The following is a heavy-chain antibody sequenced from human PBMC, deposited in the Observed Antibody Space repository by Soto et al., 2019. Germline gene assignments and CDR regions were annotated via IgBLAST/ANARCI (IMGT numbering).Heavy chain of an antibody. Sequence: QVQLVESGGGVVQPGRSLRLSCAASGFTFITYGMHWVRQAPGKGLEWVAVISQDGTNRYYADSVKGRFTISRDNYKNMLFLQMDSLRTEDTAVFYCAKEWAAVAGTYVFDVWGQGTMVTVSS. CDR2: ISQDGTNR. V-gene: IGHV3-30*18. CDR3: AKEWAAVAGTYVFDV. D-gene: IGHD6-19*01. J-gene: IGHJ3*01. CDR1: GFTFITYG.